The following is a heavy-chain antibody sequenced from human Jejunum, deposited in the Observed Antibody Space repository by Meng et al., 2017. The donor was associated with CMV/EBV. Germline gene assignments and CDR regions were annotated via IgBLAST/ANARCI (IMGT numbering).Heavy chain of an antibody. CDR3: ASRPGAIFGVVIIPNFDY. V-gene: IGHV3-23*01. CDR1: D. J-gene: IGHJ4*02. D-gene: IGHD3-3*01. CDR2: ISGNSGST. Sequence: DMTWVRQAPGKGLEWVSGISGNSGSTYYADSVKDRFSISRDNSKNTVYLQMNSLRAEDTAVYYCASRPGAIFGVVIIPNFDYWGQGTLVTVSS.